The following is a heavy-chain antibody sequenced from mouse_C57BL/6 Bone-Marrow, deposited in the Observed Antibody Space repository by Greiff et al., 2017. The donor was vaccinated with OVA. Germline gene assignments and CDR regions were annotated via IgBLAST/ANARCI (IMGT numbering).Heavy chain of an antibody. D-gene: IGHD1-1*01. V-gene: IGHV5-15*01. CDR3: ARPITTVGNWYFDV. Sequence: EVKLVESGGGLVQPGGSLKLSCAASGFTFSDYGMAWVRQAPRKGPEWVAFISNLAYSIYYADTVTGRFTISRENAKNTLYLEMSSLRSEDTAMYYCARPITTVGNWYFDVWGTGTTVTVSS. J-gene: IGHJ1*03. CDR1: GFTFSDYG. CDR2: ISNLAYSI.